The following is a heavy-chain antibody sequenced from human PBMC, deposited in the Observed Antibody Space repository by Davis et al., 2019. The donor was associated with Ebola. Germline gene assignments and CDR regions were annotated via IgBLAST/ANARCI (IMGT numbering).Heavy chain of an antibody. Sequence: MPSETLSLTCAVSGGSISSGGYSWSWIRQPPGKGLEWIGYIYYSGSTYYNPSLKSRVTISVDTSKNQFSLKLSSVTAADTAVYYCARVHPATTVTLMPYFDYWGQGTLVTVSS. J-gene: IGHJ4*02. D-gene: IGHD4-17*01. V-gene: IGHV4-30-4*07. CDR2: IYYSGST. CDR3: ARVHPATTVTLMPYFDY. CDR1: GGSISSGGYS.